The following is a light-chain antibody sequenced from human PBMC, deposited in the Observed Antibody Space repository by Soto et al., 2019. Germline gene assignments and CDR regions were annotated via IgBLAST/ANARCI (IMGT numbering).Light chain of an antibody. V-gene: IGKV3D-15*01. Sequence: EIVMTQSPSTLSVSPGETTSLSCRASQNNNSDVAWYQQKVGQTPRLLIYGASTRATGIAARFSGSGSGTEFTLTISGLQSEDFATYYCQQYNSWPVTFGGGTKVDI. CDR2: GAS. CDR1: QNNNSD. J-gene: IGKJ4*01. CDR3: QQYNSWPVT.